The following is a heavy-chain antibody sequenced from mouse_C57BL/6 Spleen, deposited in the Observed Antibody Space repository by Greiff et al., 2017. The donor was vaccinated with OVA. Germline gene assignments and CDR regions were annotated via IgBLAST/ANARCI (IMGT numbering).Heavy chain of an antibody. Sequence: EVMLVESGGGLVQPGGSLKLSCAASGFTFSDYYMYWVRQTPEKRLEWVAYISNGGGSTYYPDTVKGRFTISRDNAKNTLYLQMSRLKSEDTAMYYCARRLYDYDPYYAMDYWGQGTSVTVSS. CDR1: GFTFSDYY. CDR2: ISNGGGST. J-gene: IGHJ4*01. CDR3: ARRLYDYDPYYAMDY. V-gene: IGHV5-12*01. D-gene: IGHD2-4*01.